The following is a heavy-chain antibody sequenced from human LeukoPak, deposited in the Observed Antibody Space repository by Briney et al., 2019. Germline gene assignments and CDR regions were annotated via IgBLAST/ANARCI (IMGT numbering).Heavy chain of an antibody. CDR3: ARVVYSFGYCDATTCPNWFDP. V-gene: IGHV1-2*04. CDR2: INPKSGDT. D-gene: IGHD2-15*01. J-gene: IGHJ5*02. Sequence: GASVKVSCKASGYSFSDYYIHWIRQAPEQGLEWVGWINPKSGDTKYALNFQGWVTMTRDTSISTAYLELKRLTSDDTAIYYCARVVYSFGYCDATTCPNWFDPWGQGTLVTVSS. CDR1: GYSFSDYY.